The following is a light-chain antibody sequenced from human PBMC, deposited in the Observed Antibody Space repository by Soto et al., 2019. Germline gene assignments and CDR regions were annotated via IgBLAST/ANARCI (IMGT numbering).Light chain of an antibody. V-gene: IGLV2-14*03. CDR3: KSYTSNKPYG. J-gene: IGLJ1*01. Sequence: QSALTQPASVSGSPGQAITISCSGTSSDVGAFNYVSWYQQHPGKAPKLMIYDVSNRPSGVSNRFSGSKSGNTASLTISGLRAEDEDDYYCKSYTSNKPYGFGNGINVTAL. CDR2: DVS. CDR1: SSDVGAFNY.